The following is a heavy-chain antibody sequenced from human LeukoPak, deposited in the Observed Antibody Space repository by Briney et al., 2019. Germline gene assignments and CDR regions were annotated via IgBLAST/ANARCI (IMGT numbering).Heavy chain of an antibody. V-gene: IGHV1-18*01. CDR2: ISAYNGNT. D-gene: IGHD3-3*01. CDR3: ARDRGSYYDFWSGPVGAFDI. J-gene: IGHJ3*02. CDR1: GYTFTSYG. Sequence: GASVKVSCKASGYTFTSYGISWVRQAPGQGLEWMGWISAYNGNTNYAQKLQGRVTMTTDTSTSTAYMELRSLRSDDTAVYYCARDRGSYYDFWSGPVGAFDIWGQGTMVTVSS.